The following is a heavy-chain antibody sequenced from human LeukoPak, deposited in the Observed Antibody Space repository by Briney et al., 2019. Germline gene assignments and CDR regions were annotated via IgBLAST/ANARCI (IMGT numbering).Heavy chain of an antibody. CDR2: INPNSGGT. CDR3: ARGGFSNEEFDP. J-gene: IGHJ5*02. V-gene: IGHV1-2*02. Sequence: GASVKVSCKASGYTFTSYYVHWVRQAPGQGLEWMGWINPNSGGTNYAQKFQGRVTMTRDTSITTAYMELSRLRSDDTAVYYCARGGFSNEEFDPWGQGTLVTVSS. CDR1: GYTFTSYY. D-gene: IGHD3-3*01.